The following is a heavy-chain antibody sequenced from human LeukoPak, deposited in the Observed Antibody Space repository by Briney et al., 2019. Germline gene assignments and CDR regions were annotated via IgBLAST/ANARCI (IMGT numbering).Heavy chain of an antibody. V-gene: IGHV3-30*18. CDR3: AKDRSTTWAFDY. CDR1: GFTFSSSG. D-gene: IGHD1-14*01. CDR2: ISYDGGRK. J-gene: IGHJ4*02. Sequence: GRSLRLSCAASGFTFSSSGMHWVRQAPGKGPAWVSFISYDGGRKYYADSVKGRFTISRDNSKDTLYLQMNSLTADDTAVYYCAKDRSTTWAFDYWGPGTLVTVSS.